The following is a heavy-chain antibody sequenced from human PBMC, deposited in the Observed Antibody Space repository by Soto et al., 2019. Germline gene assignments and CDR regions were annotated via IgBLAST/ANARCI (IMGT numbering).Heavy chain of an antibody. D-gene: IGHD2-15*01. J-gene: IGHJ5*02. CDR1: GFTFSSYA. Sequence: EVQLLESGGNLVQPVGSLRLSCAASGFTFSSYAMSWVRQAPGKWLEWVSGISGSGGGTYYADSVQGRFIVSRDNDKNTLYLQMNSLRVDDTAVYYCVKEKFCSGGSCYSRYWFDPWGQGTLVTVSS. CDR2: ISGSGGGT. V-gene: IGHV3-23*01. CDR3: VKEKFCSGGSCYSRYWFDP.